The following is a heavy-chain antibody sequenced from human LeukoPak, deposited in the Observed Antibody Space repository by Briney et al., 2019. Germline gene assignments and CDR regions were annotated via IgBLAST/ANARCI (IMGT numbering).Heavy chain of an antibody. CDR3: ARDAYYYDSSGYYFRPPVGYFDY. Sequence: GGSLRLSCAASGFTFDDYGMSWVRQAPGKGLEWVSGINWNGGSTGYADSVKGRFTISRDNAKNSLYLQMNILRAEDTALYYCARDAYYYDSSGYYFRPPVGYFDYWGQGTLVTVSS. CDR1: GFTFDDYG. J-gene: IGHJ4*02. CDR2: INWNGGST. D-gene: IGHD3-22*01. V-gene: IGHV3-20*04.